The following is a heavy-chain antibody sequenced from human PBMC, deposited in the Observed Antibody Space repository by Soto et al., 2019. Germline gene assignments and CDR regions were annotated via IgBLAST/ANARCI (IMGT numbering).Heavy chain of an antibody. D-gene: IGHD5-18*01. CDR1: GYTFTSYY. CDR3: ARDTVVDTAMVWGFGY. Sequence: QVQLVQSGAEVKKPGASVKVSCKASGYTFTSYYMHWVRQAPGQGLEWMGIINPSGGSTSYAQKFQGRVTMTRDTSTSTVYMELSSLRSEDTAVYYCARDTVVDTAMVWGFGYWGQGTLVTVSS. V-gene: IGHV1-46*01. J-gene: IGHJ4*02. CDR2: INPSGGST.